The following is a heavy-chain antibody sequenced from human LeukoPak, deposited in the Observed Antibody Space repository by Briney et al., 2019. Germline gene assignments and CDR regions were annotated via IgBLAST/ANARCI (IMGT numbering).Heavy chain of an antibody. D-gene: IGHD6-19*01. Sequence: SETLSLTCTVSGYSISSGYYWGWIRQPPGKGLEWIGSIYHSGSTNYNPSLKSRVTISVDTSKNQFSLKLSSVTAADTAVYYCARLGGQWLARGFFDYWGQGTLVTVSS. CDR3: ARLGGQWLARGFFDY. V-gene: IGHV4-38-2*02. J-gene: IGHJ4*02. CDR1: GYSISSGYY. CDR2: IYHSGST.